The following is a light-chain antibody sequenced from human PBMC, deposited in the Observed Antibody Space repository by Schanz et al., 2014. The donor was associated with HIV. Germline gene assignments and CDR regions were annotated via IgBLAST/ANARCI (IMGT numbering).Light chain of an antibody. CDR3: SSYTSSSTHV. Sequence: SALIQPPSVSGSPGQSVTISCTGTSSDVGSYDYVSWYQQHPGTVPKPMIYNVNTQTSRVPDRFSGSKSGNTASMTISGLQAEDEADYYCSSYTSSSTHVFGTVTKLTVL. CDR1: SSDVGSYDY. J-gene: IGLJ1*01. CDR2: NVN. V-gene: IGLV2-18*02.